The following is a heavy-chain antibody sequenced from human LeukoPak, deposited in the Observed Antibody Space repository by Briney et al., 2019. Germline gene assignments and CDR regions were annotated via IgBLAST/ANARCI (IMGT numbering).Heavy chain of an antibody. Sequence: PGGSLRLSCAASGFTFSNAWMSWVRQAPGKGLEWVGRIKSKTDGGTTDYAAPVKGRFTISRDDSKNTLYLQMNSLKTEDTAVYYCTTEDIVLMVYASSTFDYWGQGTLATVSS. CDR2: IKSKTDGGTT. J-gene: IGHJ4*02. V-gene: IGHV3-15*01. CDR1: GFTFSNAW. D-gene: IGHD2-8*01. CDR3: TTEDIVLMVYASSTFDY.